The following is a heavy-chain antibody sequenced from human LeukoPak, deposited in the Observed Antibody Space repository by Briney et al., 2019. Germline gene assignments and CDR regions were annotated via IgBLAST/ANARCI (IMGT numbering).Heavy chain of an antibody. CDR1: GFTFSSYG. Sequence: GGSLRLSCAASGFTFSSYGMHWVRQAPGKGLEWVAVISYDGSNKYYADSVKGRFTISRDNSKNTLYLQMNSLRAEDTAVYYCAKVAVAGNYFDYWGQGTLVTVSS. CDR3: AKVAVAGNYFDY. J-gene: IGHJ4*02. CDR2: ISYDGSNK. V-gene: IGHV3-30*18. D-gene: IGHD6-19*01.